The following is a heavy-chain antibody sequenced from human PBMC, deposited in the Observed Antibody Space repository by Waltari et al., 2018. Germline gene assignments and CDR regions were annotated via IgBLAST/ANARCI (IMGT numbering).Heavy chain of an antibody. Sequence: QVQLQESGPGLVKPSETLSLTCPVPGGSISSYHRSWSRQPPGKGLVWIGYIYYSGSTNYNPSLKSRVTISVDTSKNQFSLKLSSVTAADTAVYYCARVLIVKPLADAFDIWGQGTMVTVSS. J-gene: IGHJ3*02. CDR1: GGSISSYH. D-gene: IGHD1-26*01. CDR3: ARVLIVKPLADAFDI. V-gene: IGHV4-59*01. CDR2: IYYSGST.